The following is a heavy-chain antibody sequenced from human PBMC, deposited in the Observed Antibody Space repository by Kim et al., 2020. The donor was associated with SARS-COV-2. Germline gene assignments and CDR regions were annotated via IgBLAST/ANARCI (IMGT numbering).Heavy chain of an antibody. V-gene: IGHV1-2*02. CDR1: GYTFTGYY. CDR2: INPNSGGT. Sequence: ASVKVSSKASGYTFTGYYMHWVRQAPGQGLEWMGWINPNSGGTNYAQKFQGRVTMTRDTSISTAYMELSRLRSDDTAVYYCVRAGGSYSGFDYWGQGTLVTVSS. CDR3: VRAGGSYSGFDY. J-gene: IGHJ4*02. D-gene: IGHD1-26*01.